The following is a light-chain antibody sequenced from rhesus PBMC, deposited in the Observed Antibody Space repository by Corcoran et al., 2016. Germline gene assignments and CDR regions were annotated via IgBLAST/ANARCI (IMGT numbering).Light chain of an antibody. CDR1: QGISSY. CDR2: AAS. CDR3: QQHNSYPLT. V-gene: IGKV1-25*01. Sequence: DIQMTQSPSSLSASVGDRVTITCRASQGISSYLAWYQQKPGKAPKLLFYAASTLQSGVPSRFSGSGSGTDFTLTISSLQPEEFATYYCQQHNSYPLTFGGGTKVELK. J-gene: IGKJ4*01.